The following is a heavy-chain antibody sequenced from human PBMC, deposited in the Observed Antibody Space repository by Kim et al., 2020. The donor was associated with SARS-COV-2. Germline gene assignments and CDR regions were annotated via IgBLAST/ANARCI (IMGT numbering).Heavy chain of an antibody. J-gene: IGHJ4*02. CDR3: ARGGGYDLFDY. V-gene: IGHV4-59*01. CDR2: IYYSGST. D-gene: IGHD5-12*01. CDR1: GGSISSYY. Sequence: SETLSLTCTVSGGSISSYYWSWIRQPPGKGLEWIGYIYYSGSTNYNPSLKSRVTISVDTSKNQFSLKLSSVTAADTAVCYCARGGGYDLFDYWGQGTLVT.